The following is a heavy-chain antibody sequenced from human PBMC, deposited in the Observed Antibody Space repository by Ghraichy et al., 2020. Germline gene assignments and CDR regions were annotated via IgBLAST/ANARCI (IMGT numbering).Heavy chain of an antibody. V-gene: IGHV3-23*01. J-gene: IGHJ3*02. D-gene: IGHD6-13*01. CDR1: GFMFSSYA. CDR3: AKRITAASRAFDI. Sequence: LSLTCAASGFMFSSYAMTWVRQAPGKGLEWVSGISTSGGATYHADSVKGRFTISGDNSKNTLYLQMNSLRAEDTAVYHCAKRITAASRAFDIWGQGTMVTVSS. CDR2: ISTSGGAT.